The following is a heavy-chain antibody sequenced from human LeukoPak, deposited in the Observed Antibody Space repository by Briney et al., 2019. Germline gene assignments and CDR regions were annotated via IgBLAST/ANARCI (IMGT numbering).Heavy chain of an antibody. CDR1: GGSISSYY. V-gene: IGHV4-4*07. CDR3: ARGFLGYYDSSGYYVFDY. D-gene: IGHD3-22*01. J-gene: IGHJ4*02. CDR2: IYTSGST. Sequence: PSETLSLTCTVSGGSISSYYWSWIRQPAGKGLEWIGRIYTSGSTNYNPSLKSRVTMSVDTSKNQFSLELSSVTAADTAVYYCARGFLGYYDSSGYYVFDYWGQGTLVTVSS.